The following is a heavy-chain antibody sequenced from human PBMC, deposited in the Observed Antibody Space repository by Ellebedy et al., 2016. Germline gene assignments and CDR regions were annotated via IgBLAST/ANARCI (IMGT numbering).Heavy chain of an antibody. Sequence: GGSLRLSCAASGFTFTDYDMSWVRHTPGKGLKWVAAVSGSGASTDYADSVRGRFTVYRDKSKNTVYLQMNSLRPEDTAVYHCAKDGPSGRNFDYWGQGTLVTVSP. D-gene: IGHD1-26*01. V-gene: IGHV3-23*01. CDR3: AKDGPSGRNFDY. CDR2: VSGSGAST. J-gene: IGHJ4*02. CDR1: GFTFTDYD.